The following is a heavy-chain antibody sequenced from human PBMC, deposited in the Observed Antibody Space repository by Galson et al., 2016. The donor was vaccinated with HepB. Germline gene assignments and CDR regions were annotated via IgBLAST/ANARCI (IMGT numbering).Heavy chain of an antibody. CDR3: GSGQHSNSADDY. CDR2: IYYSGNT. Sequence: ETLSLTCTVSGGFISTSYWSWIRQPPGKGLEWIGYIYYSGNTYYNPSLRSRVTMSVGTSKNQFSLKLTSVTTADTAVYSCGSGQHSNSADDYWGQGTLVTSSS. J-gene: IGHJ4*02. D-gene: IGHD6-6*01. V-gene: IGHV4-59*01. CDR1: GGFISTSY.